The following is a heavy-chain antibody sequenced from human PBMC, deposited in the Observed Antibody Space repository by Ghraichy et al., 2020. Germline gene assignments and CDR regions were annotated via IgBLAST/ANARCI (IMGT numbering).Heavy chain of an antibody. CDR2: LGADGRST. Sequence: GGSLRLSCAVSEFTFDGYPMTWVRQAPGKGLEWVSTLGADGRSTFYADSVKGRFTISRDKSKRTMYLQMKSLRADDTAVYYCAKEGGRLGEGAFDVWGQGTKVTVSS. CDR3: AKEGGRLGEGAFDV. V-gene: IGHV3-23*01. CDR1: EFTFDGYP. J-gene: IGHJ3*01. D-gene: IGHD3-10*01.